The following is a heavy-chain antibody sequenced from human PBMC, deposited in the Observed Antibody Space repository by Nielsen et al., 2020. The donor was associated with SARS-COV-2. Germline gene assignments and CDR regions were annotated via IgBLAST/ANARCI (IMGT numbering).Heavy chain of an antibody. J-gene: IGHJ6*02. D-gene: IGHD5-12*01. CDR1: GYTFTSYY. CDR3: ARSRGYSGYAHYYGMDV. Sequence: ASVKVSCKASGYTFTSYYMHWVRQAPGKGLEWMGGFDPEDAETIYAQKFQGRVTMTEDTSTDTAYMELSRLRSDDTAVYYCARSRGYSGYAHYYGMDVWGQGTTVTVSS. CDR2: FDPEDAET. V-gene: IGHV1-24*01.